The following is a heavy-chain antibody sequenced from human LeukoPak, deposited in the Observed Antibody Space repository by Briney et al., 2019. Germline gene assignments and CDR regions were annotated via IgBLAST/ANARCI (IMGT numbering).Heavy chain of an antibody. CDR2: IRPDGSEK. V-gene: IGHV3-7*01. J-gene: IGHJ3*02. CDR3: ARDADLGTTITGGIDI. CDR1: GFTFSNYW. D-gene: IGHD5-24*01. Sequence: GGSLRLSCAASGFTFSNYWMSWVRQAPGKGLEWVANIRPDGSEKFYVDSVKGRFTLSRDNAKKSLYLRMNSLRVEDTAVYYCARDADLGTTITGGIDIWGQGTMVTVSS.